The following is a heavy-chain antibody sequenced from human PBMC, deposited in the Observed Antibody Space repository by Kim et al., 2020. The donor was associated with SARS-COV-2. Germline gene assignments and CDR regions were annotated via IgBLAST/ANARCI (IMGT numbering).Heavy chain of an antibody. CDR1: GFTFSSYA. CDR3: ARPRGGSYYTALDY. V-gene: IGHV3-30*04. D-gene: IGHD1-26*01. CDR2: ISYDGSNK. Sequence: GGSLRLSCAASGFTFSSYAMHWVRQAPGKGLEWVAVISYDGSNKYYVDSVKGRFTISRDNSKNTMYLQMNSLRAEDTAVYYCARPRGGSYYTALDYWGQGPLVTVSS. J-gene: IGHJ4*02.